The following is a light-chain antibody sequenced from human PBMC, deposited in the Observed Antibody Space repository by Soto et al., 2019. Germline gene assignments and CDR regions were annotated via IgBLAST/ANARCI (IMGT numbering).Light chain of an antibody. CDR1: SSDVGGYDY. J-gene: IGLJ1*01. CDR2: EVT. CDR3: TSYTTTSTYG. Sequence: QSALTQPASVSGSPGQSITISCTGTSSDVGGYDYVSWYQQHPGKVPKFMIYEVTNRPSGVSHRFSGSKSGNTASLTISGLQVEDEADYYCTSYTTTSTYGFGTGTKLTVL. V-gene: IGLV2-14*01.